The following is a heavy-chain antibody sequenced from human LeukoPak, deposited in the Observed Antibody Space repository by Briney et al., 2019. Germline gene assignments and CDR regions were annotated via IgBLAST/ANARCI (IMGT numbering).Heavy chain of an antibody. CDR1: GYTFTDYW. J-gene: IGHJ4*02. CDR2: IYPADSNT. D-gene: IGHD6-6*01. Sequence: GESLKISCKTSGYTFTDYWLGWVRQVPGKGLEWMGIIYPADSNTRYSPSFQGQVTISVDKTISTAYLQWSSLKASDTAMYYCARQFTSSSGLDYWGQGTLVTVSS. V-gene: IGHV5-51*01. CDR3: ARQFTSSSGLDY.